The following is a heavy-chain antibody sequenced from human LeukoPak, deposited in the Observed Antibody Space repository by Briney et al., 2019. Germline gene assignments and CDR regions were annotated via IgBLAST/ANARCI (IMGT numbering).Heavy chain of an antibody. CDR1: GGSFSGYY. Sequence: SETLSLTCAVYGGSFSGYYWSWIRQPPGKGLEWIGEINHSGSTNYNPSLKGRVTISVDTSKNQFSLKLSSVTAADTAVYYCASSITIFGYYYYGMDVWGQGTTVTVS. CDR3: ASSITIFGYYYYGMDV. J-gene: IGHJ6*02. V-gene: IGHV4-34*01. CDR2: INHSGST. D-gene: IGHD3-3*01.